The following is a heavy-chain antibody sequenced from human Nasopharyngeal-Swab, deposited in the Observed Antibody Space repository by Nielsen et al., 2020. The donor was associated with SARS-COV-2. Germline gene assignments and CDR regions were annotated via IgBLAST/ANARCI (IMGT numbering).Heavy chain of an antibody. J-gene: IGHJ4*02. Sequence: SETLSLTCTVSGGSISSSSYYWGWIRQPPGKGLEWIGSIYYSGSTNYNPSLKSRVTISVDTSKNQFSLKLSSVTAADTAVYYCAREGSSWYKFDYWGQGTLVTVSS. CDR1: GGSISSSSYY. CDR3: AREGSSWYKFDY. CDR2: IYYSGST. D-gene: IGHD6-13*01. V-gene: IGHV4-39*07.